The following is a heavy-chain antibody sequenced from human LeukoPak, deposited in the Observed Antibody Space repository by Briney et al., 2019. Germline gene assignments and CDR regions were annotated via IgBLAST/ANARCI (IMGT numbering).Heavy chain of an antibody. CDR2: IYYSGST. D-gene: IGHD3-3*01. J-gene: IGHJ4*02. CDR3: ASPKYYDFWSGYYTGIWLSSDY. Sequence: SETLSLTCTVSGGSIGSSSYYWGWIRQPPGKGLEWIGSIYYSGSTYYNPSLKSRVTISVDTSKNQFSLKLSSVTAADTAVYYCASPKYYDFWSGYYTGIWLSSDYWGQGTLVTVSS. V-gene: IGHV4-39*01. CDR1: GGSIGSSSYY.